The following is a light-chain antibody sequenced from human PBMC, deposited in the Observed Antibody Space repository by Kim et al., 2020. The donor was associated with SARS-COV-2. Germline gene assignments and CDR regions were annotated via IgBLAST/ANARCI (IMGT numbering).Light chain of an antibody. CDR2: AAS. Sequence: EIVMTQSPATLSLSPGEGATLSCRATQSVSNNVAWYQQHPAQPPRLLMYAASTMATGIPARFSGSGSGTEFTLTISSLPSEDIVIYHCQQYDNWPGTFGQGTKLEIK. J-gene: IGKJ2*01. CDR3: QQYDNWPGT. V-gene: IGKV3-15*01. CDR1: QSVSNN.